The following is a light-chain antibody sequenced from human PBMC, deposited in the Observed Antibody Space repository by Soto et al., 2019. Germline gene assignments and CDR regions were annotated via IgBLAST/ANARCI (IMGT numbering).Light chain of an antibody. Sequence: QPVLTQPASVSGSPGQSITISCTGTSSDVGGYNYVSWYQQHPGKAPKLMIYEVSNRPSGVSNRFSGSKSGNTASLTISGLQAEDEAAYYCSSYTSSSPHVVFGGGTKLTVL. V-gene: IGLV2-14*01. CDR3: SSYTSSSPHVV. CDR1: SSDVGGYNY. CDR2: EVS. J-gene: IGLJ2*01.